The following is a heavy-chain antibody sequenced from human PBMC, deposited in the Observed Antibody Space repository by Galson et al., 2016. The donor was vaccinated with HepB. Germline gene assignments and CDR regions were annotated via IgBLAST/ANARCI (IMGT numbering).Heavy chain of an antibody. CDR3: AKGMYFTTDVCYPPRKHFYYYAMDV. D-gene: IGHD2-8*01. CDR1: RFTFSNYA. J-gene: IGHJ6*02. Sequence: SLRLSCAASRFTFSNYAMSWVRQAPGKGLEWVSIISGSGDRTYYADSVKGRFTVSRDNSKSTLYLQMNSLRAEDTAVYYCAKGMYFTTDVCYPPRKHFYYYAMDVWGQGTAVTVSS. V-gene: IGHV3-23*01. CDR2: ISGSGDRT.